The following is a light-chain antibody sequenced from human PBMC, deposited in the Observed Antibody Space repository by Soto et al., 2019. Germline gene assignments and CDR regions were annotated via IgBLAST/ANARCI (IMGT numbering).Light chain of an antibody. CDR1: QNIGSC. CDR3: QQSNVYLIT. J-gene: IGKJ5*01. Sequence: EIVVTPSPATLSLSPRARATLXCRAGQNIGSCLAWSQQKPGRSPRLLIYDASPMATGVPARFSGSGSGTDFTLTISSLQPDDFAPYYCQQSNVYLITVGQGTRLEIK. V-gene: IGKV3-11*01. CDR2: DAS.